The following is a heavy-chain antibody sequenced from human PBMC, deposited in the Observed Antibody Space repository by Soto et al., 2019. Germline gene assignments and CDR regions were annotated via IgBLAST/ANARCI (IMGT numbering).Heavy chain of an antibody. J-gene: IGHJ4*02. V-gene: IGHV1-3*01. CDR1: GYTFTSYA. CDR2: INAGNGNT. Sequence: ASVKVSCKASGYTFTSYAMHWVRQAPGQRLEWMGWINAGNGNTKYSQKFQGRVTITRDTSASTAYMELSSLRSEDTAVYYCAGAGRTVTKYDYWGQGTLVTVS. CDR3: AGAGRTVTKYDY. D-gene: IGHD4-17*01.